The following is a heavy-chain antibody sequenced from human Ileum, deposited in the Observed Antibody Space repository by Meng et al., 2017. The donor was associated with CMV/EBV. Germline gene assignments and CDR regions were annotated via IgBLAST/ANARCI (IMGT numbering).Heavy chain of an antibody. J-gene: IGHJ4*02. Sequence: LSFPASEFIFAHYAMNCVRQPPGKGLEWVSTIRNSGGPIYYTDSVQGRFTISRDNSKNTLYLHMNSLRAEDTAVYYCAKGEGAAVDYWGQGTLVTVSS. V-gene: IGHV3-23*01. CDR2: IRNSGGPI. CDR1: EFIFAHYA. CDR3: AKGEGAAVDY. D-gene: IGHD1-26*01.